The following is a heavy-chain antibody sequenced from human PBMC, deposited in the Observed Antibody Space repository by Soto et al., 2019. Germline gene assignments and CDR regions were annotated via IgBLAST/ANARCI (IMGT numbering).Heavy chain of an antibody. CDR3: ARHDCISSSCYYYYYYGMDV. CDR2: IYYSGST. J-gene: IGHJ6*02. Sequence: SETLSLTCTVSGGSISSSSYYWGWIRQPPGKGLEWIGSIYYSGSTYYNPSLKSRVTISVDTSKNQFSLKLSSVTAADTAVYYCARHDCISSSCYYYYYYGMDVWGQGTTVTVPS. V-gene: IGHV4-39*01. CDR1: GGSISSSSYY. D-gene: IGHD2-2*01.